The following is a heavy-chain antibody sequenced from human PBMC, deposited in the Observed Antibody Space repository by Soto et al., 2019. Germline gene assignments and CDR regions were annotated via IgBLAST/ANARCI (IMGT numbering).Heavy chain of an antibody. D-gene: IGHD1-26*01. CDR1: GFTFSSYA. J-gene: IGHJ4*02. CDR2: ISGSGGST. V-gene: IGHV3-23*01. Sequence: PGGSLRLSCAASGFTFSSYAMSWVRQAPGKGLEWVSAISGSGGSTYYADSVKGRFTISRDNSKNTLYLQMNSLRAEDTAVYYCAKPPFPGGGATNYPLFDYWGQGTLVTAPQ. CDR3: AKPPFPGGGATNYPLFDY.